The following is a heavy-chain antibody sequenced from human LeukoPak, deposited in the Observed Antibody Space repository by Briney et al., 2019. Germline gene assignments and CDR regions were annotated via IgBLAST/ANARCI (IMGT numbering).Heavy chain of an antibody. Sequence: ASVTVSCKASGYIFINFFSSYGITWVRQAPGQGLEWMGWISPYNGKTKFAQKFQGIVTMTTETSTSTAYMELRRLRSDDTAVYYCARGGYSSGWINYYYYGMDVWGQGTTVTVSS. CDR2: ISPYNGKT. J-gene: IGHJ6*02. CDR3: ARGGYSSGWINYYYYGMDV. CDR1: GYIFINFFSSYG. V-gene: IGHV1-18*01. D-gene: IGHD6-19*01.